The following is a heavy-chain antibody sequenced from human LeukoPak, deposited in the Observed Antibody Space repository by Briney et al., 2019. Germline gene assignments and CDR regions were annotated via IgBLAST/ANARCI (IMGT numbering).Heavy chain of an antibody. D-gene: IGHD2-2*01. CDR1: GFTFSNYG. J-gene: IGHJ4*02. Sequence: GGSLRLSCAASGFTFSNYGMHWVRQAPGKGLEWVAFIRYDGSNKYYADSVKGRFTISRDNSKNTLCLLMNSLRAEDTAVYYCAKDYCSSTGCYATYWGQGTLVTVSS. V-gene: IGHV3-30*02. CDR2: IRYDGSNK. CDR3: AKDYCSSTGCYATY.